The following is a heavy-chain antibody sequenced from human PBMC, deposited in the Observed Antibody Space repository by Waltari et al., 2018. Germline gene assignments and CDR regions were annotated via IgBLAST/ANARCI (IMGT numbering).Heavy chain of an antibody. CDR1: GFIVSSNY. D-gene: IGHD6-19*01. V-gene: IGHV3-53*01. Sequence: EVQLVESGGGLIQPGGSLRLSCAASGFIVSSNYMSWVRPAPGRGLEWVSLIYSGGSTYYADSVKGRFTISRDNSKNTLYLQMDSLSVEDTAVYYCARWQQWPVRAFDYWGQGTLVTVSS. J-gene: IGHJ4*02. CDR3: ARWQQWPVRAFDY. CDR2: IYSGGST.